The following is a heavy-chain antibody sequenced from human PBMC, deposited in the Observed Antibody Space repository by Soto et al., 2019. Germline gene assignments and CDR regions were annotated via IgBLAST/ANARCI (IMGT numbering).Heavy chain of an antibody. D-gene: IGHD6-19*01. Sequence: GGSLRLSCAASGFTFSTYAMHWVRQAPGKGLEWVALIWYDGSNKYYADSVKGRFTISRDNSKNTLYLQMNSLRAEDTAVYYCARDSSEWLVPDYYFDCWGQGTLVTVSS. CDR3: ARDSSEWLVPDYYFDC. J-gene: IGHJ4*02. CDR1: GFTFSTYA. CDR2: IWYDGSNK. V-gene: IGHV3-33*01.